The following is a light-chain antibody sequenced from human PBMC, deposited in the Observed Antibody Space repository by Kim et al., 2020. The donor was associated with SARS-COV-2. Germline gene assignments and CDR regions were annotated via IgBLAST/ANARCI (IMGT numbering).Light chain of an antibody. CDR1: SSDVGGYNY. CDR3: CSYAGSYTWV. V-gene: IGLV2-11*01. Sequence: QSVTISGPGTSSDVGGYNYVSWYQQHPGKAPKLMIYDVFKRPSGVPDRFSGSKSGNTASLTISGLQAEDEADYYCCSYAGSYTWVFGGGTQLTVL. CDR2: DVF. J-gene: IGLJ3*02.